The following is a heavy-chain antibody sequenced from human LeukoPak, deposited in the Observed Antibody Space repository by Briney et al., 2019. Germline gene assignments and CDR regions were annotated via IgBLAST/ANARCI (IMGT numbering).Heavy chain of an antibody. J-gene: IGHJ4*02. D-gene: IGHD3-10*01. Sequence: SETLSLTCTVSGGSINNYYWSWIRQPPGKGLEWIGYIYYRGSTNYNPSLKSRVTFSVDTSKNQFSLKLNSVTAADTAVYYCARSRGYGSGTYYPDSFDHWGQGTLVTVSS. V-gene: IGHV4-59*01. CDR3: ARSRGYGSGTYYPDSFDH. CDR2: IYYRGST. CDR1: GGSINNYY.